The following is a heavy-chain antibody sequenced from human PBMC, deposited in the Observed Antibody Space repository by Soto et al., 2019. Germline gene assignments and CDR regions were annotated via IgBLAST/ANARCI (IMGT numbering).Heavy chain of an antibody. J-gene: IGHJ4*02. CDR3: ARDQPGYSYGYGLGY. D-gene: IGHD5-18*01. Sequence: VQLVESGGGLVKPGGSLRLSCAASGFTFSSYSMNWVRQAPGKGLEWVSSISSSSSYIYYADSVKGRFTISRDNAKNSPHLQMNSLRAEDTAVYYCARDQPGYSYGYGLGYWGQGTLVTVSS. V-gene: IGHV3-21*01. CDR2: ISSSSSYI. CDR1: GFTFSSYS.